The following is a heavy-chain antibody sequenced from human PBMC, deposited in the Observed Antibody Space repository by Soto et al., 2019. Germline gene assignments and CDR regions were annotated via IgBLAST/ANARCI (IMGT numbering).Heavy chain of an antibody. CDR2: ISGGGTST. CDR1: GFTFSTYV. V-gene: IGHV3-23*01. J-gene: IGHJ6*02. Sequence: EVQLLESGGGLVQPGGSLRVSCAASGFTFSTYVMSWVRQAPGKGLEWVSGISGGGTSTKYADSVKGRFTISRDNSKNTVYLQMNPLGADDTAVYYCAKDRQDYSETPYGMDVWGQGTTVTVSS. D-gene: IGHD4-4*01. CDR3: AKDRQDYSETPYGMDV.